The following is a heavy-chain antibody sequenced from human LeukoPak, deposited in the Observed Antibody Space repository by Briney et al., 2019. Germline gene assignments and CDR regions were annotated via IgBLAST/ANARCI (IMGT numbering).Heavy chain of an antibody. CDR2: IYYTGTR. D-gene: IGHD6-13*01. CDR3: ARDRPAIAATGKWFDP. Sequence: PSETLSLTCTVSGGSISSHYWSWIRQPPGKGLEWIAYIYYTGTRNYNPSLKSRVTMSVDTSKNQFSLQLTSVTAADTAVYYCARDRPAIAATGKWFDPWGQGTLVTVFS. V-gene: IGHV4-59*11. J-gene: IGHJ5*02. CDR1: GGSISSHY.